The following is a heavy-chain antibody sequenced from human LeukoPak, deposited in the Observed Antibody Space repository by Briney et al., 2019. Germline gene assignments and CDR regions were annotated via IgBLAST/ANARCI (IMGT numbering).Heavy chain of an antibody. CDR1: GFSFSDSA. D-gene: IGHD2-8*01. V-gene: IGHV3-73*01. J-gene: IGHJ4*02. CDR3: FSVQWGL. CDR2: IRSKANSYAT. Sequence: PGGSLRLSCAASGFSFSDSAMNWVRQASGKGLEWVGRIRSKANSYATAYAASVRGRFTISRDDSKNTAYLQMNSLKSDDTAVYYCFSVQWGLRGQGTQVTVSS.